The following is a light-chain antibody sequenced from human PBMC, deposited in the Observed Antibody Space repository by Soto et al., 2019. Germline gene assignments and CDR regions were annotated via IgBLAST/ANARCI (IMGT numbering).Light chain of an antibody. Sequence: QSALTQPASVSGSPGQSTTLSCTATRSDVGGYNYVSWYQQHPGKAPKLTIYDVSNRPSGVSNRFSGSKSGNTASLTISGLQAEDEADYYCSSYTSSSTLVFGGGTKLTVL. CDR2: DVS. J-gene: IGLJ3*02. CDR1: RSDVGGYNY. CDR3: SSYTSSSTLV. V-gene: IGLV2-14*01.